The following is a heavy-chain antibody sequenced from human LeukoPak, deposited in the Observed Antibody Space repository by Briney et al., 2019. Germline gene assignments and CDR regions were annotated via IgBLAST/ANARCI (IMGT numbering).Heavy chain of an antibody. Sequence: PGGSLRLSCATSGFTFSDYYMSWIRQAPGKGLEWVSYISGSSSYTSHSESVMGRFTISRDNAENSLYLQMNSLRAEDTAVYYCARAIGSTPTLDSWGQGTLVTVSS. J-gene: IGHJ4*02. CDR3: ARAIGSTPTLDS. CDR2: ISGSSSYT. V-gene: IGHV3-11*06. CDR1: GFTFSDYY. D-gene: IGHD2-15*01.